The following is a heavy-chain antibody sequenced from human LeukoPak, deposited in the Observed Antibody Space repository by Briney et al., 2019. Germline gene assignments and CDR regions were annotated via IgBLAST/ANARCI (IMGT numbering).Heavy chain of an antibody. V-gene: IGHV4-34*01. D-gene: IGHD6-13*01. CDR2: INHSGST. CDR3: ARSDSSWRLYYFDY. J-gene: IGHJ4*02. CDR1: GGSFSGYY. Sequence: PSETLSLTCAVYGGSFSGYYWSWTRQPPGKGLEWIGEINHSGSTNYNPSLKSRVTISVDTSKNQFSLKLSSVTAADTAVYYCARSDSSWRLYYFDYWGQGTLVTVSS.